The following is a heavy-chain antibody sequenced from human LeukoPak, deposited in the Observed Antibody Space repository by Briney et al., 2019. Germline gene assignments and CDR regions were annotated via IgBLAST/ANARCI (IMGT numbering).Heavy chain of an antibody. V-gene: IGHV4-4*07. D-gene: IGHD3-22*01. CDR1: GASISSYY. J-gene: IGHJ3*02. Sequence: SETLSLTCTVSGASISSYYWTWIRQPAEKGLEWIGRIYATGSTNYNPSLKSRVTISVDKSKGQFSLNLTSVSAADTAVYYCARGDDYYLAFDIWGQGTMVTVSS. CDR3: ARGDDYYLAFDI. CDR2: IYATGST.